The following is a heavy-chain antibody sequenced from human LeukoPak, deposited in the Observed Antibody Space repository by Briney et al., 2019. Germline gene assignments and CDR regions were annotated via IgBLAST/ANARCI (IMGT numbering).Heavy chain of an antibody. D-gene: IGHD3-10*01. V-gene: IGHV3-7*01. CDR1: GLTFRNFW. J-gene: IGHJ4*02. CDR3: ARSYGHSIDY. Sequence: GGSLRLSCAASGLTFRNFWMCWVRQAPGKGLEWAATIKQDGSGQYYVDSVKGRFTISRDNAQNPLYLQMNNLRAEDTAVYYCARSYGHSIDYWGQGTLVTVSS. CDR2: IKQDGSGQ.